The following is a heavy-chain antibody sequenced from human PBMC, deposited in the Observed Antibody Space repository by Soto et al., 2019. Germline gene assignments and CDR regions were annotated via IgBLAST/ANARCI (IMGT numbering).Heavy chain of an antibody. V-gene: IGHV4-39*01. J-gene: IGHJ4*02. D-gene: IGHD2-8*01. CDR1: GGSISTSGYY. Sequence: SETLSLTCTVSGGSISTSGYYWGWIRQSPGKGLDWIGSIYNSGTTYYNPSLKSRVTISVDTSKNHFSLKLSSVTASDTALYYCARHPINIAVMVYATHYFDFWGQGTLVTVSS. CDR2: IYNSGTT. CDR3: ARHPINIAVMVYATHYFDF.